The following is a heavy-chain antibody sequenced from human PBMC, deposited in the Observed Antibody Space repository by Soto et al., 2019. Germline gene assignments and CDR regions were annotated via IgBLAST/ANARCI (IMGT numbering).Heavy chain of an antibody. CDR2: LSGTGIST. Sequence: PGGSLRLSCAASGFTFSGYAMNWVRQAPGKGLEWVSALSGTGISTYYADTVKGRFTISRDNSRNTLHLQMSSLRAEDTAVYYCETTYDSSRYDYWGQGNLVTVSS. CDR1: GFTFSGYA. J-gene: IGHJ4*02. CDR3: ETTYDSSRYDY. D-gene: IGHD3-22*01. V-gene: IGHV3-23*01.